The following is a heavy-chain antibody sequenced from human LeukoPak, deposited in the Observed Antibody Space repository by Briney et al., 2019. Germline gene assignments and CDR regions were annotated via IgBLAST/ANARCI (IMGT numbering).Heavy chain of an antibody. CDR2: ISYDGSNK. J-gene: IGHJ4*02. D-gene: IGHD3-9*01. V-gene: IGHV3-30-3*01. CDR1: GFTFSSYA. Sequence: GSLRLSCAASGFTFSSYAMHWVRQAPGKGLEWVAVISYDGSNKYYADSVKGRFTISRDNSKNTLYLQMNSLRAEDTAVYYCARGGRSTYFDWSPDYWGQGTLVTVSS. CDR3: ARGGRSTYFDWSPDY.